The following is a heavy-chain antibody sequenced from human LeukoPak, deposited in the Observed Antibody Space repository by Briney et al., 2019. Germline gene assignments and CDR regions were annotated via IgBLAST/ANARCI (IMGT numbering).Heavy chain of an antibody. CDR3: ARVKYDYVWGSYLPNWFDP. J-gene: IGHJ5*02. Sequence: GGSLRLSCAASGFTFSSYSMNWVRQAPGKGLEWVSSISSSSSYIYYADSVKGRFTISRDNSKNTLYLQMNSLRAEDTAVYYCARVKYDYVWGSYLPNWFDPWGQGTLVTVSS. V-gene: IGHV3-21*01. CDR1: GFTFSSYS. CDR2: ISSSSSYI. D-gene: IGHD3-16*02.